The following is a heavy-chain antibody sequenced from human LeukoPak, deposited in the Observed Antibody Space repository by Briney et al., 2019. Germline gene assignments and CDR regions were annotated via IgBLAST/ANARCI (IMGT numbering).Heavy chain of an antibody. CDR3: AKEPPHLYDYVWGSYDT. D-gene: IGHD3-16*01. CDR2: ISNSSPNI. CDR1: GFTFISYS. J-gene: IGHJ5*02. Sequence: GGSLRLSCAASGFTFISYSMNWVRQAPGKGLEWVSSISNSSPNIYYADSVKGRFTISRDSAKDSLFLQMNSLRAEDTAVYYCAKEPPHLYDYVWGSYDTWGQGTLVTVSS. V-gene: IGHV3-21*04.